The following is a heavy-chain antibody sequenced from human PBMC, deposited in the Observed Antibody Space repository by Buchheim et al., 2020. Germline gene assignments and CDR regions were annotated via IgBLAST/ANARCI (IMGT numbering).Heavy chain of an antibody. V-gene: IGHV3-74*01. CDR1: GFTFSNFW. CDR2: INSDGSST. J-gene: IGHJ3*02. CDR3: VRAMRAFDS. Sequence: EVQLVESGGGLVQPGGSLRLSCAASGFTFSNFWMHWVRQAPGKGLVWVSHINSDGSSTTYADSVTGRFTISRDNAKSTLYLQMNSLRAEDTATYFCVRAMRAFDSWGQGT.